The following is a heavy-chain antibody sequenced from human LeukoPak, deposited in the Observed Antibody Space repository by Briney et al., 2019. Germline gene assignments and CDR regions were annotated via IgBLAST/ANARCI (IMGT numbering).Heavy chain of an antibody. CDR3: ARHSSGNTWYEALDY. V-gene: IGHV4-4*07. Sequence: SETLSLTCTVSGGSISSYYWSWIRQPAGKGLEWIGRIYTSGSTNYNPSLKSRVTMSVDTSKNQFSLKLSSVTAADTAVYYCARHSSGNTWYEALDYWGQGTLVTVSS. D-gene: IGHD6-13*01. CDR2: IYTSGST. J-gene: IGHJ4*02. CDR1: GGSISSYY.